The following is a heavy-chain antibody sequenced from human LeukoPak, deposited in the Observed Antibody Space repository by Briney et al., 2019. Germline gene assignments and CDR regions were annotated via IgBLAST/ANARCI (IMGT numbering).Heavy chain of an antibody. D-gene: IGHD3-22*01. V-gene: IGHV3-21*01. J-gene: IGHJ4*02. Sequence: PGGPLRLSCAASGFTFSSYGMNWVRQAAGKGLEWVSSISFDGYVYYADSVKGRFTISRDNAKNSLYLQMTSLRAEDTAVYYCARVILYDSSGYSDHWGQGMLVTVSS. CDR3: ARVILYDSSGYSDH. CDR2: ISFDGYV. CDR1: GFTFSSYG.